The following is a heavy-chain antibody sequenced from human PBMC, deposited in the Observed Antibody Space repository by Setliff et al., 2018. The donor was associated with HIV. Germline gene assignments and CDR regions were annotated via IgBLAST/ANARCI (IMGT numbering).Heavy chain of an antibody. D-gene: IGHD6-13*01. CDR3: AREDSSWLTFDY. Sequence: SETLSLTCTVSGDSMTSGSYYWSWIRQPAGKGLEWIGRIYTSGSTNYNPSLKSRVTMSVDTSKNQFSLKLSSVTAADTAVYYCAREDSSWLTFDYWGQGTLVTVSS. CDR1: GDSMTSGSYY. J-gene: IGHJ4*02. CDR2: IYTSGST. V-gene: IGHV4-61*02.